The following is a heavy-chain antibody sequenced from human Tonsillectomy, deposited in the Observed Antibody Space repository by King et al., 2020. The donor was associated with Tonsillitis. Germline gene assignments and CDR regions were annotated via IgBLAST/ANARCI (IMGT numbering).Heavy chain of an antibody. D-gene: IGHD3-16*02. V-gene: IGHV4-39*01. J-gene: IGHJ5*02. Sequence: QLQESGPGQVRPSETLSLTCSVSGGSISTRDYYWGWVRQTPGKGLEWIGSIYHGGATYYNPSLKYRVTMSVDTSKNQFSLKLRSVTAADTAVYYCARLVFVGWNRGVDTWGQGTLVTVTS. CDR3: ARLVFVGWNRGVDT. CDR1: GGSISTRDYY. CDR2: IYHGGAT.